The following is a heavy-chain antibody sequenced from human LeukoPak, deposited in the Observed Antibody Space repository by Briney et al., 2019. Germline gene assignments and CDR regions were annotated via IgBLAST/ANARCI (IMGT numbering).Heavy chain of an antibody. CDR1: GFRFSTYG. CDR3: TRGDNVEMATWDY. V-gene: IGHV3-33*01. D-gene: IGHD5-24*01. Sequence: GGSLRLSCAASGFRFSTYGMHWVRPAPGKGLEWEAVIWYGGINKYYADSVKGRFTISRDNSKNTLYLQMSSLRAEDTAKYYCTRGDNVEMATWDYWGQGTLVTVSS. CDR2: IWYGGINK. J-gene: IGHJ4*02.